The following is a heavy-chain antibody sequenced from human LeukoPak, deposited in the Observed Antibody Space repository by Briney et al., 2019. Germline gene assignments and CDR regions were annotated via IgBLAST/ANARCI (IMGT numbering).Heavy chain of an antibody. V-gene: IGHV3-23*01. J-gene: IGHJ5*02. D-gene: IGHD3-10*01. CDR1: AFTFITYA. Sequence: GGSLRLSCSASAFTFITYAMRWDSQAPGKGLEWDAGISISGGSTYYADSVKGRFTISRDNSKNTLYLQMNRLRAEDTAVYYCAKDRELFAHCWFDLWGQGTLVTVSS. CDR2: ISISGGST. CDR3: AKDRELFAHCWFDL.